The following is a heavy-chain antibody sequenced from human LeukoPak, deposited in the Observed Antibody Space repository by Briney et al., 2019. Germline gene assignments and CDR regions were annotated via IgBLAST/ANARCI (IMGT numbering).Heavy chain of an antibody. CDR2: IKQDGSEE. V-gene: IGHV3-7*05. D-gene: IGHD6-6*01. Sequence: GGSLRLSCAASGFSFSTYWMSWVRQAPGKGLEWVANIKQDGSEEVYVDSVRGRFTISRDNAKNSLFLQMNTLRAEDTAVYYCARDPYSSTWSYGMGVWGQGTMVTVSS. CDR1: GFSFSTYW. J-gene: IGHJ6*02. CDR3: ARDPYSSTWSYGMGV.